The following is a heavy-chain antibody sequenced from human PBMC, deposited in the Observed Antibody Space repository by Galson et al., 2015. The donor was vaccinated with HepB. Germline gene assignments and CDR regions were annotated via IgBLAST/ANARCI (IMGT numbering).Heavy chain of an antibody. J-gene: IGHJ3*02. D-gene: IGHD4-11*01. V-gene: IGHV3-30*04. Sequence: SLRLSCAASGFTFSSYAMHWVRQAPGKGLEWVAVISYDGSNKYYADSVKGRFTISRDNSKNTLYLQMNSLRAEDTAVYYCARKTTLGTAAFDIWGQGTMVTVSS. CDR1: GFTFSSYA. CDR2: ISYDGSNK. CDR3: ARKTTLGTAAFDI.